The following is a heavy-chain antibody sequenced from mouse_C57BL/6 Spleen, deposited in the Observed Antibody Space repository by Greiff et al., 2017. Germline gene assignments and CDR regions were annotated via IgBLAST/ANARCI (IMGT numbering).Heavy chain of an antibody. V-gene: IGHV1-52*01. Sequence: VQLQQPGAELVRPGSSVKLSCKASGYTFTSYWMHWVKQRPIQGLEWIGNIDPSDSETHYNQKFKDKATLTVDKSSSTAYMQLGSLTSEDSAVYYCARGNYMDYWGQGTTLTVSS. CDR1: GYTFTSYW. CDR3: ARGNYMDY. J-gene: IGHJ2*01. CDR2: IDPSDSET. D-gene: IGHD1-1*01.